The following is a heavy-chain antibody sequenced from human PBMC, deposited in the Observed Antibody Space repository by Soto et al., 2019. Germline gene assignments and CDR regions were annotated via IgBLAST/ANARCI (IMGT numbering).Heavy chain of an antibody. D-gene: IGHD6-13*01. J-gene: IGHJ3*02. CDR1: GFTFSSYS. Sequence: EVQLVESGGGLVKPGGSLRLSCAASGFTFSSYSMNWVRQAPGKGLEWVSSISSSSSYIYYADSVKGRFTISRDNAKNSLYLQMNSLRAEDTAVYYCARGSSSWYGGAFDIWGQGTIVTVSS. V-gene: IGHV3-21*01. CDR3: ARGSSSWYGGAFDI. CDR2: ISSSSSYI.